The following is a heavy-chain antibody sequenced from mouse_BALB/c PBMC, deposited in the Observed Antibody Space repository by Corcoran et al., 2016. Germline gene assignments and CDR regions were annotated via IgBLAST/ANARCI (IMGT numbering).Heavy chain of an antibody. J-gene: IGHJ3*01. Sequence: EVQLQQSGPELVKPGASVKMSCKASGYTFTSYVMHWVKQKPGQGLECIGYINPYNDGTKYNEKFKGKATLTSDKSSSTAYMELSSLTSEDSAVYYCARGARATSSLFAYWGQGTLVTVSS. V-gene: IGHV1S136*01. D-gene: IGHD3-1*01. CDR2: INPYNDGT. CDR1: GYTFTSYV. CDR3: ARGARATSSLFAY.